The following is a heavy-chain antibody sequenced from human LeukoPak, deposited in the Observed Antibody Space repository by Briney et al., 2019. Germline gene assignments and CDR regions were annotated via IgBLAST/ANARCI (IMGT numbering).Heavy chain of an antibody. CDR3: ARDRATHYDILTGSRQYNWFDP. J-gene: IGHJ5*02. V-gene: IGHV4-34*01. D-gene: IGHD3-9*01. CDR1: GGSFSNYY. CDR2: INHSGST. Sequence: SETLSLTCAVYGGSFSNYYWSWIRQPPGKGLEWIGEINHSGSTSYNPSLKSRVTMSVDTSKNQFSLKLSSVTAADTAVYYCARDRATHYDILTGSRQYNWFDPWGQGTLVTVSS.